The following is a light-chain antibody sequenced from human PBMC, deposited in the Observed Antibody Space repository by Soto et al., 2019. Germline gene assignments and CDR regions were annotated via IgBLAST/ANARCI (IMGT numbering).Light chain of an antibody. Sequence: IQLTQSPSSLSASVGDRVTITCRAGQGISSYLAWYQQKPGKAPKLLIYAASTMQSGVPSRFSGSGSGTDFTLTISSPQPEDFAAYYCQQHNSHPITFGQGTRLEI. J-gene: IGKJ5*01. CDR3: QQHNSHPIT. CDR2: AAS. V-gene: IGKV1-9*01. CDR1: QGISSY.